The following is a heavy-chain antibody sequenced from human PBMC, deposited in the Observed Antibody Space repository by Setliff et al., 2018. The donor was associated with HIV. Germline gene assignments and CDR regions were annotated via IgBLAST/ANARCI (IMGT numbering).Heavy chain of an antibody. CDR1: GYTFTDYA. Sequence: ASVKVSCKTSGYTFTDYAIHWVRQAPGQRLAWVGWINTANGNTQYSQEFQGRVSFSRDTSATTAYLDFYRLTYEDMAVYYCARVKIGGYVFLDSWGQGTLVTVSS. J-gene: IGHJ4*02. CDR2: INTANGNT. D-gene: IGHD3-16*01. V-gene: IGHV1-3*03. CDR3: ARVKIGGYVFLDS.